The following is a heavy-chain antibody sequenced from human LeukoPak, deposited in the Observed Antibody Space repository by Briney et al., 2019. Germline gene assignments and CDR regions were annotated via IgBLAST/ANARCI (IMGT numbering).Heavy chain of an antibody. CDR3: AKRTYQLLSWFDP. Sequence: GGSLRLSCAASGFTFSSYAMHWVRQAPGKGLEWVAVISYDGSNKYYADSVKGRFTISRDNSKNTLYLQMNSLRAEDTAVYYCAKRTYQLLSWFDPWGQGTLVTVSS. V-gene: IGHV3-30-3*02. CDR1: GFTFSSYA. D-gene: IGHD2-2*01. J-gene: IGHJ5*02. CDR2: ISYDGSNK.